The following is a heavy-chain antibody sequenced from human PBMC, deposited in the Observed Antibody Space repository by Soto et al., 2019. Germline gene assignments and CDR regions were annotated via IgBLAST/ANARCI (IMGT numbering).Heavy chain of an antibody. Sequence: QVQLQESGPGVVKPSQTLSLTCTVSGDSISSGDYYWSWIRQPPGKGLEWIGYVYTTGVTYYNPSLKSRLTMSVDMSKNQFSLRLSSVTAADTAVYYCARAYLRYFDWFDYWGQGTLATVSS. V-gene: IGHV4-30-4*01. CDR1: GDSISSGDYY. J-gene: IGHJ4*02. CDR3: ARAYLRYFDWFDY. D-gene: IGHD3-9*01. CDR2: VYTTGVT.